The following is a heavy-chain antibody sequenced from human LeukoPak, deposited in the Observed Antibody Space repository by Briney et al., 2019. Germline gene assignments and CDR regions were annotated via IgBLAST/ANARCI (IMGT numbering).Heavy chain of an antibody. CDR3: ARENAWSRDC. V-gene: IGHV3-7*01. J-gene: IGHJ4*02. Sequence: GGSLRLSCAASGFTLSTYWMSWVRQAPGKGLEWVANIKEDGSEKHYVDSVKGRFTISRDNAKNSLDLQMNSLRTEDTAVYYCARENAWSRDCWGQGTLVTVPS. CDR1: GFTLSTYW. D-gene: IGHD2-15*01. CDR2: IKEDGSEK.